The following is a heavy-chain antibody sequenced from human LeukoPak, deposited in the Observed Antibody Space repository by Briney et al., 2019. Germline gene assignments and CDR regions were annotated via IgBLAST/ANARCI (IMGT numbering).Heavy chain of an antibody. CDR1: GYTFTGYY. CDR3: ARQTDSSGYYRDY. V-gene: IGHV1-69*13. J-gene: IGHJ4*02. CDR2: IIPIFGTA. D-gene: IGHD3-22*01. Sequence: GASVKVSCTASGYTFTGYYMHWVRQAPGQGLEWMGGIIPIFGTANYAQKFQGRVTITADESTSTAYMELSSLRSEDTAVYYCARQTDSSGYYRDYWGQGTLVTVSS.